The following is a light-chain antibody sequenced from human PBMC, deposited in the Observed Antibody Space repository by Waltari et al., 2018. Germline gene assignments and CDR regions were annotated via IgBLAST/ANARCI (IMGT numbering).Light chain of an antibody. CDR1: QGINNY. V-gene: IGKV1-33*01. J-gene: IGKJ4*01. CDR2: CAS. CDR3: QQYNNSPLT. Sequence: RTQDPSSRSASVGDRVTSTCRASQGINNYLSWYQQKPGKAPKPLIYCASSLETGVPSRFSGSRSGTDYTLTISSLQPEDIATYYCQQYNNSPLTFGGGTKVDIK.